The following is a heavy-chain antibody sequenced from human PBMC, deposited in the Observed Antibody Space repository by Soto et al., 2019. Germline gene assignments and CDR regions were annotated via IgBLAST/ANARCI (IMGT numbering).Heavy chain of an antibody. Sequence: ASVKVSCKASGYTFTSYYMHWVRQAPGQGLEWMGIINPSGGSTSYAQKFQGRVTMTRDTSTSTVYMELSSLRSEDTAEYYCARDGGNDYYFDYWGQGTLVTVSS. CDR1: GYTFTSYY. J-gene: IGHJ4*02. V-gene: IGHV1-46*01. CDR3: ARDGGNDYYFDY. D-gene: IGHD3-3*01. CDR2: INPSGGST.